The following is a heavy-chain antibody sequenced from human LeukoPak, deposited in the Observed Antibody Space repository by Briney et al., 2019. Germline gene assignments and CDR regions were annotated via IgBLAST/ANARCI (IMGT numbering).Heavy chain of an antibody. J-gene: IGHJ3*02. V-gene: IGHV4-59*01. CDR2: IYYSGGT. D-gene: IGHD3-22*01. CDR1: GGSISGYF. Sequence: ETHSLTCSVFGGSISGYFWSWIRQPPGKGLEWIGTIYYSGGTNYNRPLRSRVTISLDTSKNQFSLKLSSVTAADTAVYYCARVYDYDSSVSDAFEIWGRGTMVTLSS. CDR3: ARVYDYDSSVSDAFEI.